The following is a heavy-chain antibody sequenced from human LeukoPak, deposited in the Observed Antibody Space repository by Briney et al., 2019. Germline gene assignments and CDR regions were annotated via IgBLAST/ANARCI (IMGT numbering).Heavy chain of an antibody. CDR1: GFTFSSYA. V-gene: IGHV3-48*03. J-gene: IGHJ4*02. D-gene: IGHD3-22*01. CDR2: ISSSGSTI. CDR3: ARVRTYYYDSSGYPALDY. Sequence: GGSLRLSCAASGFTFSSYAMSWVRQAPGKGLEWVSYISSSGSTIYYADSVKGRFTISRDNAKNSLYLQMNSLRAEDTAVYYCARVRTYYYDSSGYPALDYWGQGTLVTVSS.